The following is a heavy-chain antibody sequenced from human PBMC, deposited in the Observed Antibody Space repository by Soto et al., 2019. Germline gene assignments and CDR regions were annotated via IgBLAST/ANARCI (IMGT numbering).Heavy chain of an antibody. D-gene: IGHD6-13*01. CDR1: GYTFTSYY. CDR3: ARGPSGYSSSWYVTRFDP. V-gene: IGHV1-46*01. Sequence: GASVKVSCKASGYTFTSYYMHWVRQAPGQGLEWMGIINPSGGSTSYAQKFQGRVTMTRDTSTSTVYMELSSLRSEDTAVYYCARGPSGYSSSWYVTRFDPWGQGTLVTVSS. J-gene: IGHJ5*02. CDR2: INPSGGST.